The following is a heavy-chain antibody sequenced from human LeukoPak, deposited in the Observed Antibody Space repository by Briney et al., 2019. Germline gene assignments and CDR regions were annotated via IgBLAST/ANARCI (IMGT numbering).Heavy chain of an antibody. CDR2: ISSSSSTI. CDR3: ARDVGDYYFDY. J-gene: IGHJ4*02. D-gene: IGHD4-17*01. CDR1: GFTFSSYS. V-gene: IGHV3-48*01. Sequence: TGGSLRLSCAASGFTFSSYSMNWVRQAPGKGLEWVSYISSSSSTIYYADSVKGRFTISRDNAKNSLYLQMNSLRAEDTAVYYCARDVGDYYFDYRGQGTLVTVSS.